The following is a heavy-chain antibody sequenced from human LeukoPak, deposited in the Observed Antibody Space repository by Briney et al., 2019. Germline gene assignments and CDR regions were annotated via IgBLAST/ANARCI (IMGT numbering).Heavy chain of an antibody. Sequence: GGSLRLSCAASGFTFSNYAMRWVRQAPGKGLEWVSAISGSGGSTYYADSVKGRFTISRDNSKNTLYLQMNSLRAEDTAVYYCARGRMIVVVIGPPFDYWGQGTLVTVSS. D-gene: IGHD3-22*01. V-gene: IGHV3-23*01. CDR3: ARGRMIVVVIGPPFDY. CDR2: ISGSGGST. J-gene: IGHJ4*02. CDR1: GFTFSNYA.